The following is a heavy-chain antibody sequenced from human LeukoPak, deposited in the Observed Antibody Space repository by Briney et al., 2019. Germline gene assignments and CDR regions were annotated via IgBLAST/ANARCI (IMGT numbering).Heavy chain of an antibody. V-gene: IGHV3-74*03. CDR2: IDSDVSST. CDR3: ARTVTDAFDI. D-gene: IGHD3-16*02. CDR1: GFTFSRYW. Sequence: GGSLRLSCAASGFTFSRYWMHWVRQAPGKGLVWVSRIDSDVSSTTYADSVKGRFIISRDNAKNTLYLQMNSLRAEDTAVYYCARTVTDAFDIWGQGTMVTVSS. J-gene: IGHJ3*02.